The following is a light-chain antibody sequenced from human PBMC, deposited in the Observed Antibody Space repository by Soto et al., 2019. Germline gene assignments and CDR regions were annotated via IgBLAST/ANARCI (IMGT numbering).Light chain of an antibody. CDR2: EAS. J-gene: IGKJ1*01. Sequence: DIQMTQSPSTLSASVGDTVTITCRASQSVSRWLNWYQQKPCKAPRLLIYEASNLESGVPMRFSGSGSGTEFVLHITSLQPADSATYYCQQFNSKVWTFGKGTRVEI. CDR3: QQFNSKVWT. CDR1: QSVSRW. V-gene: IGKV1-5*01.